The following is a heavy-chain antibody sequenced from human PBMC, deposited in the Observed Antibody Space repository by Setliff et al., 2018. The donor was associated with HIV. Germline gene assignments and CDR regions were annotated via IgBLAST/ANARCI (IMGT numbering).Heavy chain of an antibody. CDR1: GYMFGPYG. Sequence: ASVKVSCKASGYMFGPYGFSWVRQVPGQRLEWMGWITDDNRDTHSARNFQGRITLTTDISSTTAYMELGSPTSDDTAVYYSARLIKHYDFWSGYYGAYYYYRDVWGTGTTVTVSS. D-gene: IGHD3-3*01. J-gene: IGHJ6*03. V-gene: IGHV1-18*01. CDR3: ARLIKHYDFWSGYYGAYYYYRDV. CDR2: ITDDNRDT.